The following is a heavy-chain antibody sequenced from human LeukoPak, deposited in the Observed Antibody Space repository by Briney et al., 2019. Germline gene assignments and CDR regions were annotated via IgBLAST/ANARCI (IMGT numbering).Heavy chain of an antibody. CDR1: GGSISSYY. D-gene: IGHD3-22*01. V-gene: IGHV4-4*09. J-gene: IGHJ4*02. Sequence: SETLSLTCTVSGGSISSYYWSWIRQPPGKGLEWIGYIYTSGSTNYNPSLKSRVTISVDTSKNQFSLKLSSVTAADTAVYYCARHRRSYDSSGYYVYYFDYLGQGTLVTVSS. CDR2: IYTSGST. CDR3: ARHRRSYDSSGYYVYYFDY.